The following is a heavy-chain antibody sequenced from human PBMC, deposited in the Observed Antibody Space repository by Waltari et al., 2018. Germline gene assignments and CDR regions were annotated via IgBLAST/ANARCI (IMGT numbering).Heavy chain of an antibody. CDR2: ISATGGTT. CDR1: GFTFNNSV. D-gene: IGHD6-13*01. J-gene: IGHJ4*02. CDR3: ARKNSSTWPAFDY. Sequence: VQLLESGGGLVQPGGSLRLSCAVSGFTFNNSVLTWVRQAPGKGLEWVSSISATGGTTYYADSVKGRFTISRDNSKTTVFLQMKSLGAEDTAMYYCARKNSSTWPAFDYWGQGLLVTVSS. V-gene: IGHV3-23*01.